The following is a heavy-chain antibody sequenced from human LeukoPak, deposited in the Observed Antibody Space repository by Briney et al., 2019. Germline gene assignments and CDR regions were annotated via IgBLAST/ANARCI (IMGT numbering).Heavy chain of an antibody. Sequence: GGSLRLSCAASKFIFSSYGTHWVRQDPGKGPEWVAVISYDGSQKYYADSVKGRFTISRDNSKNTLYLQMNGLRAEDTAVYYCAKGSYGSGSYYYFDYWGQGTLVTVSS. CDR3: AKGSYGSGSYYYFDY. CDR2: ISYDGSQK. J-gene: IGHJ4*02. V-gene: IGHV3-30*18. CDR1: KFIFSSYG. D-gene: IGHD3-10*01.